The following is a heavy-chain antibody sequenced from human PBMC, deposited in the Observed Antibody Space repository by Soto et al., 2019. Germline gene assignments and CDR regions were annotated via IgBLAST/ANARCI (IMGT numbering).Heavy chain of an antibody. CDR2: IYYSGST. D-gene: IGHD1-1*01. V-gene: IGHV4-39*01. CDR3: ARRRGNEGANPPFYYYYGMDV. Sequence: QLQLQESGPGLVKPSETLSLTCTVSGGSISSSSYYWGWIRQPPGKGLEWIGSIYYSGSTYYNPSLKSRVTISVDTSKNQFSLKLSSVTAADTAVYYCARRRGNEGANPPFYYYYGMDVWGQGTTVTVSS. J-gene: IGHJ6*02. CDR1: GGSISSSSYY.